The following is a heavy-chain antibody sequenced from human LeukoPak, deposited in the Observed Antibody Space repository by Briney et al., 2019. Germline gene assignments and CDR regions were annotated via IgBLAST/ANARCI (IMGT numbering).Heavy chain of an antibody. CDR3: ARGTHSGYDFDY. D-gene: IGHD5-12*01. Sequence: PGGSLRLSCAASGFTFRSYSMNGVRQAPGKGLEWVSSISSSNSYIYYADSVKGRFTISKDNAKNSLYLQMNSLRAEDTAVYYCARGTHSGYDFDYWGQGTLVTVSS. CDR2: ISSSNSYI. CDR1: GFTFRSYS. V-gene: IGHV3-21*01. J-gene: IGHJ4*02.